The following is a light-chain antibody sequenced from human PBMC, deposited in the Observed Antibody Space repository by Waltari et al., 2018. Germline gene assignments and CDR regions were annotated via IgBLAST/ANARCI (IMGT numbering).Light chain of an antibody. CDR2: WAS. J-gene: IGKJ3*01. Sequence: DIVMTQSPDSLPVSLGERATINCTSSQSVLYSFNNKTYLAWYQQKPGHSPKLLISWASTRESGVPDRFSGSGSGTDFTLTISSLQAEDVAVYYCQQYYTNPITFGPGTKVELK. V-gene: IGKV4-1*01. CDR3: QQYYTNPIT. CDR1: QSVLYSFNNKTY.